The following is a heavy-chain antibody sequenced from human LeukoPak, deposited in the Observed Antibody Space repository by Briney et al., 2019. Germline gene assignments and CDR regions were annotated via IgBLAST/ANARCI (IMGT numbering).Heavy chain of an antibody. CDR1: GYTFTSYY. V-gene: IGHV1-46*01. CDR3: ARDSTQGDCGVDVDY. D-gene: IGHD2-21*02. CDR2: INPSGGST. Sequence: ASVKISCKASGYTFTSYYMHWVRQAPGQGLEWMGIINPSGGSTSYAQKFQGRVTMTRDTSTSTVYMELSSLRSEDTAVYYCARDSTQGDCGVDVDYWGQGTLVTVSS. J-gene: IGHJ4*02.